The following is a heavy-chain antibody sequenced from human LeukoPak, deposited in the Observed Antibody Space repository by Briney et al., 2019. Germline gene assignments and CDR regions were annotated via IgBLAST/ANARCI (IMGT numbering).Heavy chain of an antibody. D-gene: IGHD3-16*02. CDR3: ARAHDYLWGNYRYFDY. CDR1: GYTLTSYY. Sequence: ASVKVSCKASGYTLTSYYMHLVRQAPGQGLEWMGIINPSGGTTSYAQKFQGRVTMTRDTSTSTVYMELSSLRSEDTAVYYCARAHDYLWGNYRYFDYWGQGTLVTVSS. J-gene: IGHJ4*02. V-gene: IGHV1-46*01. CDR2: INPSGGTT.